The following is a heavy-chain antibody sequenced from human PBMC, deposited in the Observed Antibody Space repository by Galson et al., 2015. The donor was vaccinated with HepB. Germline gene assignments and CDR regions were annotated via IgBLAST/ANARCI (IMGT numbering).Heavy chain of an antibody. CDR2: INPRTGST. CDR3: ARPSEPSGYSGYDDVFDY. D-gene: IGHD5-12*01. CDR1: ASTFTSSS. V-gene: IGHV1-46*01. Sequence: SVKVSCKASASTFTSSSVHWVRQAPGQGLEWMGLINPRTGSTGYAQKFQGRVTMTGDTSTSTVYMEVSSLKSEDTAVYYCARPSEPSGYSGYDDVFDYWGQGTLVTVSS. J-gene: IGHJ4*02.